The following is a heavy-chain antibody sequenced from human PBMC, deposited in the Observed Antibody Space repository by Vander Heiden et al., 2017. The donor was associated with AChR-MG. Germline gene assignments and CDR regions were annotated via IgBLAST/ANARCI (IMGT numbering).Heavy chain of an antibody. CDR3: ARDHIYDFWSGYQVDKNYYYYGMDV. CDR2: IIPIFGTA. CDR1: GGTFRSYA. D-gene: IGHD3-3*01. V-gene: IGHV1-69*01. J-gene: IGHJ6*02. Sequence: QVQLVQSGAEVKKPGSSVKVSCKASGGTFRSYAISWVRQAPGQGLEWMGGIIPIFGTANYAQKFQGRVTITADESTSTAYMELSSLRSEDTAVYYCARDHIYDFWSGYQVDKNYYYYGMDVWGQGTTVTVSS.